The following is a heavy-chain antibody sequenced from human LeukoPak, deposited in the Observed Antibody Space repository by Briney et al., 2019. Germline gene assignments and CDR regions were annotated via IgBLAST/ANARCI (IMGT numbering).Heavy chain of an antibody. D-gene: IGHD3-3*01. V-gene: IGHV3-30*18. CDR1: GFTFSSYA. Sequence: GGSLRLSCAASGFTFSSYAMSWVRQAPGKGLEWVAVISYDGSNKYYADSVKGRFTISRDNSKNTLYLQMNSLRAEDTAVYYCAKDLRSFGVVIKGLDPWGQGTLVTVSS. J-gene: IGHJ5*02. CDR3: AKDLRSFGVVIKGLDP. CDR2: ISYDGSNK.